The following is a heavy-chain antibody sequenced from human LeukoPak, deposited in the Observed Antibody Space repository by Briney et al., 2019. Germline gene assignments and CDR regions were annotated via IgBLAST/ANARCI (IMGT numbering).Heavy chain of an antibody. D-gene: IGHD6-6*01. CDR3: ARDPDIAARPDNFDY. CDR1: GYTFTSYD. Sequence: ASVKVSCKASGYTFTSYDINWVRQATGQGLEWMGWINPNSGGTNYAQKFQGRVTMTRDTSISTAYMELSRLRSDDTAVYYCARDPDIAARPDNFDYWGQGTLVTVSS. J-gene: IGHJ4*02. V-gene: IGHV1-2*02. CDR2: INPNSGGT.